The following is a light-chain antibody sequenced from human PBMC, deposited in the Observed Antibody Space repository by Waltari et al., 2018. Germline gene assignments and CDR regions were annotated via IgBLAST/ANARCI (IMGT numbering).Light chain of an antibody. Sequence: DIQMTQSPSSLSASVGDRVTITCRASRVIANSLAWYQQEPGKAPKLLIYAASYLEGGVPPRFSGSGSGTVYTLTISSLQPEDFATYYCQHYYNVPPYSFGQGTKLEIK. CDR3: QHYYNVPPYS. V-gene: IGKV1-NL1*01. CDR1: RVIANS. J-gene: IGKJ2*01. CDR2: AAS.